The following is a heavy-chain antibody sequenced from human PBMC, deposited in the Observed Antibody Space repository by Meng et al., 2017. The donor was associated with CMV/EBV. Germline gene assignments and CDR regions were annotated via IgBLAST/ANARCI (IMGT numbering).Heavy chain of an antibody. Sequence: QVHPQELGACMLKPSETLSLPCAVSGGSFSCYYWSWIRQPPGKGLEWIREINPSGSPNYNPSLNSRVTISVDTSKNQFSLKLSYVTAADTAVYYCARRDYSNHYYFDYWGQGTLVTVSS. D-gene: IGHD4-11*01. CDR1: GGSFSCYY. CDR3: ARRDYSNHYYFDY. V-gene: IGHV4-34*01. J-gene: IGHJ4*02. CDR2: INPSGSP.